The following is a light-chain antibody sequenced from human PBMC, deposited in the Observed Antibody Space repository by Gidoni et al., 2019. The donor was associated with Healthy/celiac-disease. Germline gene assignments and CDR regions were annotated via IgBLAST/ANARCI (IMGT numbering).Light chain of an antibody. Sequence: QSALTQPASVSGSPGQSINISCTGTSSDVGSYNLVSWYQQHPGKAPKLMIYEVSKRPSGVSNRFSGSKSGNTASLTISGLQAEDEADYYCCSYAGSSTFWVFGGGTKLTVL. V-gene: IGLV2-23*02. CDR1: SSDVGSYNL. CDR3: CSYAGSSTFWV. CDR2: EVS. J-gene: IGLJ3*02.